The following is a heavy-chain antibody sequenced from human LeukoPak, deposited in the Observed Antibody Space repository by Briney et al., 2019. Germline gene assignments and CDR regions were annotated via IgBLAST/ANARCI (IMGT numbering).Heavy chain of an antibody. CDR2: IXXXGXX. V-gene: IGHV4-59*01. Sequence: PSEXXSLTCTVSGGSISTYXWXXIRQPPXXXXXXIGYIXXXGXXNXXPXLXXXXXXSXDTSRNHFSLKLSSVTAADTAVYYCARYGSGAYRQFDYWGQGTLVTVSS. CDR1: GGSISTYX. CDR3: ARYGSGAYRQFDY. D-gene: IGHD3-10*01. J-gene: IGHJ4*02.